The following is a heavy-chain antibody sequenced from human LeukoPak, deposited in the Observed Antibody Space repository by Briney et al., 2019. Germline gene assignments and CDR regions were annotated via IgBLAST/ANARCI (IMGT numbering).Heavy chain of an antibody. V-gene: IGHV1-18*01. CDR3: ARVRYYDSSGYYLDAFDI. CDR1: GYTFTSYG. Sequence: ASVKVSCKASGYTFTSYGISWVRQAPGQGLEWMGWISAYNGNTNYAQKLQGRVTMTTDTSTSTAYMELRSLRSDDTDVYYCARVRYYDSSGYYLDAFDIWGQGTMVTVSS. D-gene: IGHD3-22*01. CDR2: ISAYNGNT. J-gene: IGHJ3*02.